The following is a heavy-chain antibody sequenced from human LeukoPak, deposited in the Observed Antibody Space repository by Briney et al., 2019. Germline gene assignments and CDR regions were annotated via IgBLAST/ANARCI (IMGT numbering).Heavy chain of an antibody. CDR1: GGSISSSSYY. Sequence: SETLSLTCTVPGGSISSSSYYWGWIRQPPGKGLEWIGSIYYSGSTYYNPSLKSRVTISVDTSKNQFSLKLRSVTAADTAVYYCARHPLKAYVSDWFDPWGQGTLVTVSS. D-gene: IGHD3-10*02. CDR2: IYYSGST. CDR3: ARHPLKAYVSDWFDP. J-gene: IGHJ5*02. V-gene: IGHV4-39*01.